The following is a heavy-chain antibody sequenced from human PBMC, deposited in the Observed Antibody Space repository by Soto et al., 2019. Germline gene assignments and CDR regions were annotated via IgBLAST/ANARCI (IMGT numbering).Heavy chain of an antibody. Sequence: QVQLQQWGAGLLKPSEPLSLTCAVFCGSVNSGHYYWCCIRQLQGKGLEWIGEMSHSGGTSFNLSLKCRVTISVDTSKIQFSLKRSSVTAAYTALYYCAHVERGTAETVVDAFEIWGPGTRVTVSS. D-gene: IGHD2-21*02. J-gene: IGHJ3*02. CDR3: AHVERGTAETVVDAFEI. CDR1: CGSVNSGHYY. CDR2: MSHSGGT. V-gene: IGHV4-34*01.